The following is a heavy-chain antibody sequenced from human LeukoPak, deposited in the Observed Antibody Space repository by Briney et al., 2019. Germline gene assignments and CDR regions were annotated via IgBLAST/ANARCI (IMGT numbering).Heavy chain of an antibody. Sequence: GGSLRLSCAASGFTFSSYSMNWVRQAPGKGLEWVSYISSSSSTIYYADSVKGRFTISRDNAKNSLYLQMNSLRAEDTAVYYCARDVGYYYTTAGMDYWGQGTLVTVSS. V-gene: IGHV3-48*04. CDR3: ARDVGYYYTTAGMDY. J-gene: IGHJ4*02. CDR2: ISSSSSTI. D-gene: IGHD3-10*01. CDR1: GFTFSSYS.